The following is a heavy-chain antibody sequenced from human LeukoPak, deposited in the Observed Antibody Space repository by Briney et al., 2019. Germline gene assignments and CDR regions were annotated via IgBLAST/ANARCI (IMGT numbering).Heavy chain of an antibody. J-gene: IGHJ3*02. CDR1: GFTFSSYW. CDR2: IKQDGSEK. V-gene: IGHV3-7*03. CDR3: ATDSKVSEGAFDI. D-gene: IGHD6-6*01. Sequence: GGSLRLSCAASGFTFSSYWMSWVRQAPGKGLEWVANIKQDGSEKYYVDSVKGRFTISRDNAKNSLYLQMSSLRSEDTAVYYCATDSKVSEGAFDIWGQGTMVTVSS.